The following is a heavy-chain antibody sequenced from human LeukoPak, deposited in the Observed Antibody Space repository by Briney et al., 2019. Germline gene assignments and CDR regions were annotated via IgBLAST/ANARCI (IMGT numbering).Heavy chain of an antibody. CDR2: ISAYNGNT. CDR1: GYTFTSYG. D-gene: IGHD3-10*01. J-gene: IGHJ4*02. V-gene: IGHV1-18*01. CDR3: ARALYYYGSGSYLGDY. Sequence: ASVKVSCKASGYTFTSYGISWVGQAPGQGVGWMGWISAYNGNTNYAQKLQGRVTMTTDTSTSTAYMELRSLRSDDTAVYYCARALYYYGSGSYLGDYWGQGTLVTVSS.